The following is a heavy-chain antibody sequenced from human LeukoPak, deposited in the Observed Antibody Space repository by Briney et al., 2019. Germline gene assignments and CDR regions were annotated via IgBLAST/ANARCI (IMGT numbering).Heavy chain of an antibody. CDR2: INPNSGGT. CDR3: ARGTYYYDSSGRRHYFDH. Sequence: GASVKVSCKASGYTFTGYYMHWVRQAPGQGLEWMGWINPNSGGTNYAQKFQGRVTMTRDTSISTAYMELSRLRSDDTAVYYCARGTYYYDSSGRRHYFDHWGQGTLVTVSS. CDR1: GYTFTGYY. D-gene: IGHD3-22*01. V-gene: IGHV1-2*02. J-gene: IGHJ4*02.